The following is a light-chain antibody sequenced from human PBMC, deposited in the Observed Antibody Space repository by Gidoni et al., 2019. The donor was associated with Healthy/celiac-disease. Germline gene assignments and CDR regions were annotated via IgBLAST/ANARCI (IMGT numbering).Light chain of an antibody. J-gene: IGLJ2*01. V-gene: IGLV2-14*01. CDR3: SSYTSSSTVV. Sequence: QSALTQPPSVSGSPGQSITLSCTGTSSDVGGYNYVSWYQQHPGKAPKLMIYEVSNRPSGVSNRFSGSKSGNTASLTISGLQAEDEADYYCSSYTSSSTVVFGGGTKLTVL. CDR2: EVS. CDR1: SSDVGGYNY.